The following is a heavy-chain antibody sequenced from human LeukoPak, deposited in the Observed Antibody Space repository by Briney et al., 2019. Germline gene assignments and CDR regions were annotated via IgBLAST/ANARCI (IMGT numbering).Heavy chain of an antibody. Sequence: PSETLSLTCAVYGGPFSDYYWSWIRQPPGKGLEWIGKINHSGSTNYSPSLKSRVTISIDTSKNQFSLKLNSMTAAGTAVYYCARGEGARDGYNYAGPFYFDYWGHGTLVTVSS. D-gene: IGHD5-24*01. CDR3: ARGEGARDGYNYAGPFYFDY. V-gene: IGHV4-34*01. CDR1: GGPFSDYY. CDR2: INHSGST. J-gene: IGHJ4*01.